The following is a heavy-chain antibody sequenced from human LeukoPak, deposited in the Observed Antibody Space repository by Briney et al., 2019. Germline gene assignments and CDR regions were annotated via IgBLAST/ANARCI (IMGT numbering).Heavy chain of an antibody. J-gene: IGHJ6*03. Sequence: SETLSLTCTVSGGSISSSIYVWGWIRQPPGRGLEWIGSIHYSGSTYHDPSLKSRVTVSLDTSKNQFSLKLSSVTATDTAVYYCARQLYSSGSYYAPMDVWGKGTTVTISS. CDR3: ARQLYSSGSYYAPMDV. CDR1: GGSISSSIYV. CDR2: IHYSGST. D-gene: IGHD3-10*01. V-gene: IGHV4-39*01.